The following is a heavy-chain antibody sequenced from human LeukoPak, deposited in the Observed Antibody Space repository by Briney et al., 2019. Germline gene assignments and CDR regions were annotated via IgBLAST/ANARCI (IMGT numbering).Heavy chain of an antibody. CDR1: GGSISSYY. J-gene: IGHJ5*02. CDR3: ARESGGGFDP. CDR2: IYYSGST. V-gene: IGHV4-59*01. D-gene: IGHD3-16*01. Sequence: SETLSLTCTVSGGSISSYYWSWIRQPPGKGLEWIGYIYYSGSTYYNPSLKSRVTISVDTSKNQFSLKLSSVTAADTAVYYCARESGGGFDPWGQGTLVTVSS.